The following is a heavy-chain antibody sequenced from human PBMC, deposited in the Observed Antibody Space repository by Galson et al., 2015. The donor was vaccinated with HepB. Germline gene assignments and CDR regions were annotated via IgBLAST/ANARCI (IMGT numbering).Heavy chain of an antibody. V-gene: IGHV3-30*04. CDR2: ISYDGSNK. Sequence: SLRLSCAASGFTFSSYAMHWVRQAPGKGLEWVAVISYDGSNKYYADSVKGRFTISRDNSKNTLYLQMNSLRAEDTAVYYCARDRSFFTMIVGRPSDAFDIWGQGTMVTVSS. CDR3: ARDRSFFTMIVGRPSDAFDI. CDR1: GFTFSSYA. D-gene: IGHD3-22*01. J-gene: IGHJ3*02.